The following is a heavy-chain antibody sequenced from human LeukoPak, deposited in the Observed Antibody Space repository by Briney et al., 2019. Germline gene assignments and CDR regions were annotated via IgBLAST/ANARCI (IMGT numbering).Heavy chain of an antibody. D-gene: IGHD6-13*01. Sequence: SETLSLTCTVSGGSISSYYWSWIRQPAGKGLEWIGRIYTSGSTNYNPSLKSRVTMSVDTSKNQFSLKLSSVTAADTAVYYCARRDSSLLGSTQSFDLWGRGTLVTVSS. CDR1: GGSISSYY. CDR2: IYTSGST. V-gene: IGHV4-4*07. CDR3: ARRDSSLLGSTQSFDL. J-gene: IGHJ2*01.